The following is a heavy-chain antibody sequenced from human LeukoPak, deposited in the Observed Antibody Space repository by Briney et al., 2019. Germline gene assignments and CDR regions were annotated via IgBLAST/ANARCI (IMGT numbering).Heavy chain of an antibody. Sequence: GGSLRLSCAASGFTVSSNYMSWVRQAPGKGLEWVSVIYSGGSTYYADSVKGRFTISRDNSKNTLYLQMNSLRAEDTAVYHCARDMLSSIAVAGTFSNYYGMDVWGQGTTVTVSS. J-gene: IGHJ6*02. D-gene: IGHD6-19*01. V-gene: IGHV3-66*01. CDR3: ARDMLSSIAVAGTFSNYYGMDV. CDR1: GFTVSSNY. CDR2: IYSGGST.